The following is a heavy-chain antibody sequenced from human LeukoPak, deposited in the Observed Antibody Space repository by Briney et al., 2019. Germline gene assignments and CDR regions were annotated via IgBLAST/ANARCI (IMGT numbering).Heavy chain of an antibody. CDR3: ARGVAGTWDY. D-gene: IGHD1-7*01. J-gene: IGHJ4*02. CDR2: FNPADSDT. CDR1: GYSLTSHW. Sequence: GESLKISCKGSGYSLTSHWIGWVRQMPGKGLEWVGIFNPADSDTRYSPSFQGQVTISADRSINTAYLQWSSLKAPDTGMYYCARGVAGTWDYWGQGTLVTVSS. V-gene: IGHV5-51*01.